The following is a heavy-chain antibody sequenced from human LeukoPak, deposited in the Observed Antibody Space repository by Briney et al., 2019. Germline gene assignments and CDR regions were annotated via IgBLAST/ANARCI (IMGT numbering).Heavy chain of an antibody. CDR3: AREWLDGDYDRFDY. Sequence: GGSLRLSCAVSGFTFSSYWMSWFRQAPGKGLEWVANINQDGSQKSSVDSVKGRFTISRDNTKNSLSLQMNSLRVEDTAVYDCAREWLDGDYDRFDYCGQGTLVTVSS. CDR1: GFTFSSYW. D-gene: IGHD4-17*01. J-gene: IGHJ4*02. V-gene: IGHV3-7*03. CDR2: INQDGSQK.